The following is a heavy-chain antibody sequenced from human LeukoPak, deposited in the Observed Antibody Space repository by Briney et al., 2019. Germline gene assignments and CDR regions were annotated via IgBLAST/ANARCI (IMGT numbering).Heavy chain of an antibody. CDR2: IYPGDSDT. V-gene: IGHV5-51*01. CDR1: GYSFTSYW. Sequence: GESLKISSKGSGYSFTSYWIGWVRQMPGKGLEWMGIIYPGDSDTRYSPSFQGQVTISADKSISTAYLQWSSLKASDTTMYYCARRRQWLRFDDFDYWGQGTLVTVSS. J-gene: IGHJ4*02. D-gene: IGHD5-12*01. CDR3: ARRRQWLRFDDFDY.